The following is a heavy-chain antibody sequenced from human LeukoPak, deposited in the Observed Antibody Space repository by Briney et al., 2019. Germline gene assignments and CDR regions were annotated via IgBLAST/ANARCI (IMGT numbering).Heavy chain of an antibody. CDR2: IYPNSGGT. V-gene: IGHV1-2*02. CDR3: ARVPHYYDNSVGISDY. D-gene: IGHD3-22*01. J-gene: IGHJ4*02. CDR1: GYTFTGYF. Sequence: ASVKVSCLSSGYTFTGYFMHWVRPARGQGVEWMGWIYPNSGGTNYAQKFRGRVTMTRDTSISTAYMSLSRLRDDDTPVYYCARVPHYYDNSVGISDYWGQGTLVTVSS.